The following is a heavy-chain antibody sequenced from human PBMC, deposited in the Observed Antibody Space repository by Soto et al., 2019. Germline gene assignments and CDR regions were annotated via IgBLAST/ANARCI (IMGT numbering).Heavy chain of an antibody. V-gene: IGHV1-69*13. CDR3: ARDKGAAAGLFDYYYGMDV. CDR2: IIPIFGTA. CDR1: GGTFSSYA. Sequence: GASVKVSCKASGGTFSSYAISWVRQAPGQGLEWMGGIIPIFGTANYAQKFQGRVTITADESTSTAYMELSSLRSEDTAVYYCARDKGAAAGLFDYYYGMDVWGQGTTVTLSS. D-gene: IGHD6-13*01. J-gene: IGHJ6*02.